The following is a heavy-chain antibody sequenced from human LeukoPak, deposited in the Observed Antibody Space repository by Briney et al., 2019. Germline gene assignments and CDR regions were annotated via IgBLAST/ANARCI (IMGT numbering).Heavy chain of an antibody. CDR1: GDSITSYY. D-gene: IGHD3-3*01. Sequence: SETLSLTCIVSGDSITSYYWSWIRQPPGKGLEWIGEINHSGSTNYNPSLKSRVTISVDTSKNQFSLKLSSVTAADTAVYYCARGRTMPNWGQGTLVTVS. CDR2: INHSGST. J-gene: IGHJ4*02. V-gene: IGHV4-34*01. CDR3: ARGRTMPN.